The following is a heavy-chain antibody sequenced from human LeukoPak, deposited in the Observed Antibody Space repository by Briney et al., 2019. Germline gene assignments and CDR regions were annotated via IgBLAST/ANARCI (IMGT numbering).Heavy chain of an antibody. CDR3: ARESLGYKNWFDP. CDR2: IYSGGST. V-gene: IGHV3-53*01. J-gene: IGHJ5*02. Sequence: PGGSLRLSCAASGFTVSSNYMSWVRQAPGKGLQGVSVIYSGGSTYYADSVKGRFTISRDNSKNTLYLQMNSLRAEDTAVYYCARESLGYKNWFDPWGQGTLVTVSS. CDR1: GFTVSSNY. D-gene: IGHD5-24*01.